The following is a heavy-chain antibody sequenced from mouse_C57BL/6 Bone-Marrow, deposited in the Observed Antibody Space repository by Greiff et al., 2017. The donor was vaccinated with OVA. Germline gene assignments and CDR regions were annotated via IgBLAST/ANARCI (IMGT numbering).Heavy chain of an antibody. J-gene: IGHJ4*01. Sequence: EVHLVESGGGLVQPGGSLSLSCAASGFTFTDYYMSWVRQPPGKALEWLGFIRNKANGYTTEYSASVKGRFTISRDNYQSILYLQMKDLKAEDSATYYCARETGNFCRDYWDQGPAVTVTS. CDR1: GFTFTDYY. CDR2: IRNKANGYTT. V-gene: IGHV7-3*01. CDR3: ARETGNFCRDY. D-gene: IGHD4-1*01.